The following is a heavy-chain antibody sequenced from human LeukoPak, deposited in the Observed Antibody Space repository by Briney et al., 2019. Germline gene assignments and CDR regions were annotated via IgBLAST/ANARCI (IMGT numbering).Heavy chain of an antibody. J-gene: IGHJ4*02. Sequence: PGGSLRLSCAASGFTFSSYAMSWVRQAPGKGLEWVAVISYDGSNKYYADSVKGRFTISRDNSKNTLYLQMNSLRAEDTAVYYCARDSAYDILTGLTPDYYFDYWGQGTLVTVSS. CDR2: ISYDGSNK. CDR3: ARDSAYDILTGLTPDYYFDY. CDR1: GFTFSSYA. D-gene: IGHD3-9*01. V-gene: IGHV3-30-3*01.